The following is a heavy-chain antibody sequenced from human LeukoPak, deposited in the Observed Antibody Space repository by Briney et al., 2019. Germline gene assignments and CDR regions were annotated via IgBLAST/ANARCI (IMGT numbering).Heavy chain of an antibody. V-gene: IGHV3-7*01. CDR3: ATYTHWVAGDV. CDR1: GFTFSDSW. J-gene: IGHJ6*01. CDR2: IKKDGSEK. D-gene: IGHD7-27*01. Sequence: GGSLRLSCVASGFTFSDSWMSWVRQAPGKGLEWLADIKKDGSEKDYVDSVKGRFTISRDNAKNSLYLQMDSLRAEDTAVYYCATYTHWVAGDVWGEGTTVSVSS.